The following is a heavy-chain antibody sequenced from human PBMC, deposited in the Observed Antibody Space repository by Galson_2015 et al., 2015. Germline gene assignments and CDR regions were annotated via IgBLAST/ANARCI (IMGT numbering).Heavy chain of an antibody. J-gene: IGHJ4*02. CDR1: GFTFSSNT. CDR2: IDRSSSTI. D-gene: IGHD3-16*01. Sequence: SLRLSCAASGFTFSSNTMIWLRQAPGKGLEWVSQIDRSSSTIYYADSVKGRFTISRDNAKNSLYLQMSSLRVEDTAVYYCARDGGVCFDYWGQGSLVTVSS. CDR3: ARDGGVCFDY. V-gene: IGHV3-48*01.